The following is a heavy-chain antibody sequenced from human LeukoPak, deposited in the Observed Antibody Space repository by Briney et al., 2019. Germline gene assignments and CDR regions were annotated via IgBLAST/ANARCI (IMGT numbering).Heavy chain of an antibody. D-gene: IGHD3-10*01. V-gene: IGHV3-23*01. J-gene: IGHJ6*03. Sequence: GGSLRLSCAASGFTFSSYAMTWVRQAPGKGLEWVSTISGSDGSTYYADSVKGRFTIFRDDSKNTLYLQMNSLRADDTAVYYCARHGSITMVRGRLRYYYMDVWGKGTTVTISS. CDR1: GFTFSSYA. CDR2: ISGSDGST. CDR3: ARHGSITMVRGRLRYYYMDV.